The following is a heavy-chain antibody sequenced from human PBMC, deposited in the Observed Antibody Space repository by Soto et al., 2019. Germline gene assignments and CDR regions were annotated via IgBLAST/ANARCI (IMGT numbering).Heavy chain of an antibody. V-gene: IGHV1-69*02. Sequence: QVQLVQSGAEVKKPGSSVKVSCKASGGTFSSYTISWVRQAPGQGLEWMGRIIPILGIANYAQKFQGRVTITADKSTSTACMELSSLRSEDTAVYYCARAESGYDYSPYYFDYWGQGTLVTVSS. CDR2: IIPILGIA. CDR1: GGTFSSYT. D-gene: IGHD5-12*01. CDR3: ARAESGYDYSPYYFDY. J-gene: IGHJ4*02.